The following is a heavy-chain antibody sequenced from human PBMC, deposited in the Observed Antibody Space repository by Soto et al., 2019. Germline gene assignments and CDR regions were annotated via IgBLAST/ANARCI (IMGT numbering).Heavy chain of an antibody. D-gene: IGHD2-2*01. CDR1: DGSISSGGYY. V-gene: IGHV4-31*03. Sequence: QVQLQESGPGLVKPSQTLSLTCTVSDGSISSGGYYWSWIRQHPGKGLEWIGYIYYSGSTYYNPSLKSRVTISVDTSKNQFSLKLSSVTAADTAVYYCARARRVPVATSSGFECFDYWGQGTLVTVSS. CDR3: ARARRVPVATSSGFECFDY. J-gene: IGHJ4*02. CDR2: IYYSGST.